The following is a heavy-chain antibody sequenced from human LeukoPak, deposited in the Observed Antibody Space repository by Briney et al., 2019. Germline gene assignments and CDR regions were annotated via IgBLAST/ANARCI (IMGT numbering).Heavy chain of an antibody. CDR1: GGTFSSYA. CDR2: IIPIFGTA. J-gene: IGHJ6*02. D-gene: IGHD2-21*02. V-gene: IGHV1-69*13. CDR3: AKGSSRGDYYYYYGMDV. Sequence: ASVKVSCKASGGTFSSYAISWVRQAPGQGLEWMGGIIPIFGTANYAQKFQGRVTITADESTSTAYMELSSLRSEDTAVYYCAKGSSRGDYYYYYGMDVWGQGTTVTVSS.